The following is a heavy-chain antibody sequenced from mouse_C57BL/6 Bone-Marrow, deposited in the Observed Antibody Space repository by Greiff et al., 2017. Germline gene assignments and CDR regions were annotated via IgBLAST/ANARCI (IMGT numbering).Heavy chain of an antibody. CDR3: AYYCGSSYVAY. CDR1: GFNINDYY. CDR2: IDPEDGET. V-gene: IGHV14-2*01. Sequence: VQLQQSGAELVKPGASVKLSCTASGFNINDYYMHWVKQRTEQGLEWIGRIDPEDGETKYAPKFQGKATITADTSSNTAYLQVSSLTTEDTAVYYCAYYCGSSYVAYWGQGTLVTVSA. D-gene: IGHD1-1*01. J-gene: IGHJ3*01.